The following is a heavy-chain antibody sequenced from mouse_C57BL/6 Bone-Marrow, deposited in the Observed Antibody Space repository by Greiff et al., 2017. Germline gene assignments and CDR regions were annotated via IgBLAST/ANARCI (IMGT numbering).Heavy chain of an antibody. CDR1: GYAFSSSW. CDR3: ARSGDGYLYWYFDV. Sequence: VKLMESGPELVKPGASVKISCKASGYAFSSSWMNWVKQRPGKGLEWIGRIYPGDGDTNYNGKFKGKATLTADKSSSTAYMQLSSLTSEDSAVYFCARSGDGYLYWYFDVWGTGTTVTVSS. CDR2: IYPGDGDT. V-gene: IGHV1-82*01. J-gene: IGHJ1*03. D-gene: IGHD2-3*01.